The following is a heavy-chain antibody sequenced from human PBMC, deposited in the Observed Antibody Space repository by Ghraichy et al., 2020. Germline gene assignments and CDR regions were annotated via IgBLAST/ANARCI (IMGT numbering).Heavy chain of an antibody. J-gene: IGHJ2*01. V-gene: IGHV3-48*01. D-gene: IGHD6-13*01. CDR3: ARLPLPRRAAVGDWYFDL. Sequence: RGSLRLSCEGSGFSFSDYSMIWVRLTPRKALEWVSYITGISITIFYTDAVKGRFTISRDNAKNSLYLQMNSLRAEDTAVYYCARLPLPRRAAVGDWYFDLWRRGTLVTVSS. CDR2: ITGISITI. CDR1: GFSFSDYS.